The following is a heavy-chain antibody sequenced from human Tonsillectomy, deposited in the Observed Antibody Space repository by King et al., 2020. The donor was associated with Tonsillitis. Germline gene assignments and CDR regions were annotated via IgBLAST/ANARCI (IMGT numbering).Heavy chain of an antibody. V-gene: IGHV3-21*01. CDR3: ASAHYYDSSGYYFFDY. D-gene: IGHD3-22*01. J-gene: IGHJ4*02. CDR1: GFTFSTYS. Sequence: QLVQSGGGLVKPGGSLRLSCAASGFTFSTYSMNWVRQAPGKGLEWVSSISGSRNYIYYADSVKGRFTISRDNAKNSLYLQMNSLRAEDTAVYYCASAHYYDSSGYYFFDYWGQGTLVTVSS. CDR2: ISGSRNYI.